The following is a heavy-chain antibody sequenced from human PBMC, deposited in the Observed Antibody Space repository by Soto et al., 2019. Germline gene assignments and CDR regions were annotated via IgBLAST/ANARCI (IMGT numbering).Heavy chain of an antibody. D-gene: IGHD6-19*01. CDR2: ISGSGGNT. J-gene: IGHJ4*02. V-gene: IGHV3-23*01. Sequence: GGSLRLSCAASGFSFSTYAMSWVRQAPGKGLEWVSAISGSGGNTYYADSVKGRFTISRDNSKNTLYLQMNSLRAEDTAVYYCAKDLYSSGWYVIFDYWGQGTLVTVSS. CDR3: AKDLYSSGWYVIFDY. CDR1: GFSFSTYA.